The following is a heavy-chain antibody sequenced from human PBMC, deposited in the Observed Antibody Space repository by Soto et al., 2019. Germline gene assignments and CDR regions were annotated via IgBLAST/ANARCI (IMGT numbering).Heavy chain of an antibody. CDR3: VGGSPFEF. D-gene: IGHD1-26*01. Sequence: GSLRLSCAGSGFTFISAWMNWVRQAPGKGLEWVGRVKSKNDGGAIDYGTPVKGRFIISRDDSKNTAYLQMNSLKIEDTGVYYCVGGSPFEFWGQGTLVTVSS. J-gene: IGHJ4*02. CDR1: GFTFISAW. CDR2: VKSKNDGGAI. V-gene: IGHV3-15*05.